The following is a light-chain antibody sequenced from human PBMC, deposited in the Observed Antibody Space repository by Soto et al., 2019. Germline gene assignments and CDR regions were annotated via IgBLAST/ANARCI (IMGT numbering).Light chain of an antibody. V-gene: IGKV1-39*01. J-gene: IGKJ1*01. CDR1: QTITNY. CDR2: AAS. Sequence: DIQMTQSPSSLSASVGDRVTITCRASQTITNYLNWYQQKPGKAPKLLIYAASTLLSGVPSRFTGRGSGTDSTLTIDSVQPEDFATYFCQQSYSSPSTFGQGTKVEI. CDR3: QQSYSSPST.